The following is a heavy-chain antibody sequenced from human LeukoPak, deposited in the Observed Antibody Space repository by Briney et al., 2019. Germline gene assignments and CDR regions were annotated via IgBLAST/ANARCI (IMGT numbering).Heavy chain of an antibody. CDR2: ISAYNGNT. CDR1: GYTFTSYG. D-gene: IGHD6-13*01. V-gene: IGHV1-18*01. Sequence: GASVKVSCKASGYTFTSYGISWVRQAPGQGLEWMGWISAYNGNTNYAQKLQGRVTMTTDTSTSTAYMELRSLRSDDTAVYYCARVGKREQQLVPRPFSPFDYWGQGTLVTVSS. J-gene: IGHJ4*02. CDR3: ARVGKREQQLVPRPFSPFDY.